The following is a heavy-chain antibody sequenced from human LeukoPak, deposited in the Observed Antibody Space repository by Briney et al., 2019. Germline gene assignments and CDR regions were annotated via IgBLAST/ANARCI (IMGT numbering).Heavy chain of an antibody. CDR3: NRVVAAAMHLDWFDP. CDR1: GGSISSGDYY. J-gene: IGHJ5*02. D-gene: IGHD2-2*01. CDR2: IYYSGST. Sequence: SETLSLTCTVSGGSISSGDYYWSWIRQPPGKGLEWIGYIYYSGSTYYNPSLKSRVTMSVDTSKNQFSLKLSSVTAADTAVYYCNRVVAAAMHLDWFDPWGQGTLVTVSS. V-gene: IGHV4-30-4*01.